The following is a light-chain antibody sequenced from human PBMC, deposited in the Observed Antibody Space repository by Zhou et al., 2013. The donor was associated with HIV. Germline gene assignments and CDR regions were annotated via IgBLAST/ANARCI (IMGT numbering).Light chain of an antibody. CDR1: QDITNF. J-gene: IGKJ5*01. CDR2: DAS. V-gene: IGKV1-33*01. Sequence: DIQVTQSPSSLSASVGDRVTITCQASQDITNFLNWYQQKPGRAPNLLIYDASKLETGVPSRFSGSGSGTDFTLTISSLQPEDTATYFCQQFDNIPITFGQGTRLDIK. CDR3: QQFDNIPIT.